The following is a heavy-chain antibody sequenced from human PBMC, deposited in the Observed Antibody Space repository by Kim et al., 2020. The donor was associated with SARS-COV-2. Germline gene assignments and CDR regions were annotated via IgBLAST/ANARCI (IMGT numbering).Heavy chain of an antibody. CDR1: GYTFTSYG. D-gene: IGHD2-2*01. J-gene: IGHJ6*02. Sequence: ASVKVSCKASGYTFTSYGISWVRQAPGQGLEWMGWISAYNGNTNYAQKLQGRVTMTTDTSTSTAYMELRSLRSDDTAVYYCARDLPWGVVVPAGSYYYYGMDVWGQGTTVTVSS. V-gene: IGHV1-18*04. CDR2: ISAYNGNT. CDR3: ARDLPWGVVVPAGSYYYYGMDV.